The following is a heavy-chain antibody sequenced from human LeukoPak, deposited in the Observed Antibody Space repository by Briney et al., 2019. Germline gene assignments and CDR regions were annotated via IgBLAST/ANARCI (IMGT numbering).Heavy chain of an antibody. Sequence: GASVKVSCKASGYTSTGYYMHWVRQAPGQGLEWMGWINPNSGGTNYAQKFQGWVTVTRDTSISTAYMELSRLRSDDTAVYYCARESSSWPKNWFDPWGQGTLVTVSS. CDR3: ARESSSWPKNWFDP. J-gene: IGHJ5*02. CDR1: GYTSTGYY. V-gene: IGHV1-2*04. D-gene: IGHD6-13*01. CDR2: INPNSGGT.